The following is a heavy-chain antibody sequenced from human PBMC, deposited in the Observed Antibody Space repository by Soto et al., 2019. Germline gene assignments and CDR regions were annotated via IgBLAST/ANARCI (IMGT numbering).Heavy chain of an antibody. CDR2: IYYSGST. V-gene: IGHV4-59*01. D-gene: IGHD2-15*01. CDR1: GGSISSYY. Sequence: PSETLSLTCSVSGGSISSYYWSWIRQPPGKGLEWIGYIYYSGSTNYNPSLKSRVTISVDTSKNQFSLKLSSVTAADTAVYYCARGVGDYVLDVWGKGTKVTVSS. J-gene: IGHJ6*04. CDR3: ARGVGDYVLDV.